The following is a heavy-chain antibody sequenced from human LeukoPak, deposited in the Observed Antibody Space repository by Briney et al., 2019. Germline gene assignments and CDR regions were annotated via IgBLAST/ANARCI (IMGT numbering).Heavy chain of an antibody. J-gene: IGHJ4*02. CDR3: VREYDDYTRWQDY. CDR1: GFTFSDYY. V-gene: IGHV3-11*01. Sequence: PGGSLRLSCAASGFTFSDYYMSWIRQAPGKGLEWVSYISSSGSTIYYADSVKGRFTISRDNAKNSLYLQMNSLRAEDTAIYYCVREYDDYTRWQDYWGQGTLVTVSS. CDR2: ISSSGSTI. D-gene: IGHD4-17*01.